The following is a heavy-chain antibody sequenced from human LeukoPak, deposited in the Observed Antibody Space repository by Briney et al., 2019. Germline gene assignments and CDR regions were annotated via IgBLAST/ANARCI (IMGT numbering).Heavy chain of an antibody. J-gene: IGHJ4*02. CDR3: ARDGALYYYDSSGYHDY. CDR2: ISYDGSNK. Sequence: GGSLRLSCAASGFTFSSYAMHWVRQAPGKGLEWVAVISYDGSNKYYADSVKGRFTISRDNSKNTLYLQMNSLRAEDTAVYYRARDGALYYYDSSGYHDYWGQGTLVTVSS. CDR1: GFTFSSYA. V-gene: IGHV3-30-3*01. D-gene: IGHD3-22*01.